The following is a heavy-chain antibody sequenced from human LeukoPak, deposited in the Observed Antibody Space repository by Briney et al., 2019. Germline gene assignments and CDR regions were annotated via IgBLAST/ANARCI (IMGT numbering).Heavy chain of an antibody. CDR2: ISSSGTTI. CDR1: GFTFSSYE. Sequence: TGGSLRLSCAASGFTFSSYEMNWVRQAPGQGLEWVSYISSSGTTIYYADSVKGRFTISRDNAKKSLYLQMNSLRAEDTAFYYCAMVIAGYYFDYWGQGILVTVSS. V-gene: IGHV3-48*03. CDR3: AMVIAGYYFDY. J-gene: IGHJ4*02. D-gene: IGHD2/OR15-2a*01.